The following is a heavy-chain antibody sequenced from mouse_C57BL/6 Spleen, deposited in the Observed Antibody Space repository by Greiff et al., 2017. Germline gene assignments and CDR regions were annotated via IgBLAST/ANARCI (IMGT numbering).Heavy chain of an antibody. V-gene: IGHV1-15*01. CDR3: TRGGGTDFDY. CDR1: GYTFTDYE. CDR2: IDPETGGT. D-gene: IGHD3-3*01. J-gene: IGHJ2*01. Sequence: QVQLQQSGAELVRPGASVTLSCKASGYTFTDYEMHWVKQTPVHGLEWIGAIDPETGGTAYNQKFKGKAILTADKSSSTAYMELRSLTSEASAVYYCTRGGGTDFDYWGQGTTLTVSS.